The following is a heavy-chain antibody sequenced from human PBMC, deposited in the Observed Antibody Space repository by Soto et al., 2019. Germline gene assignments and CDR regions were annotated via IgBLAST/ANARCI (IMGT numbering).Heavy chain of an antibody. Sequence: SETLSRTGTVAGGPTGYYWSWIRQHPGKGLEWIGYIYSSGSTFYNPSLNCRLTISVDTAENQFSLSLCSVHAADTAVYFCAGSQYSFDSSGYASAFDIWGQGTMV. D-gene: IGHD3-22*01. CDR1: GGPTGYY. CDR2: IYSSGST. V-gene: IGHV4-31*03. CDR3: AGSQYSFDSSGYASAFDI. J-gene: IGHJ3*02.